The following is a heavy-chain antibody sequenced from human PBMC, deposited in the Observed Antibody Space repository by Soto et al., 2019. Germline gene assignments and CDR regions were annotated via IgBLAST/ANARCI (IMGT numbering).Heavy chain of an antibody. CDR1: GGTFSSYT. Sequence: QVQLVQSGAEVKKPGSSVKVSCKASGGTFSSYTISWVRQAPGQGLEWMGRIIPILGITNYAQKFQGRVTITAEKSTSTAYMQLSSLRSEDTAVYYCGRPNRQRGSVSLFAYWGQGTLVTVSS. V-gene: IGHV1-69*02. CDR3: GRPNRQRGSVSLFAY. D-gene: IGHD2-8*01. CDR2: IIPILGIT. J-gene: IGHJ4*02.